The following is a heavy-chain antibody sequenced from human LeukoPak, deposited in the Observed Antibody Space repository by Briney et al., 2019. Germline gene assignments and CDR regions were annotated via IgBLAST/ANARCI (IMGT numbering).Heavy chain of an antibody. CDR2: IYHSGST. Sequence: PSGTLSLTCAVSGGSISSSNWWSWVRQPPGKGLEWIGEIYHSGSTNYNPSLKSRVTISVDTSKNQFSLKLSSVTAADTAVYYCARQTGYSSGWYLYFDYWGQGTLVTVSS. V-gene: IGHV4-4*02. CDR1: GGSISSSNW. J-gene: IGHJ4*02. CDR3: ARQTGYSSGWYLYFDY. D-gene: IGHD6-19*01.